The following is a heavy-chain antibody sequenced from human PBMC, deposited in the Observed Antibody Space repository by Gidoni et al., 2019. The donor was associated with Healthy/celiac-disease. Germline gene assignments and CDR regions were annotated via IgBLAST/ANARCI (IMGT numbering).Heavy chain of an antibody. CDR1: GGSISSYY. J-gene: IGHJ4*02. D-gene: IGHD5-12*01. CDR3: ARGSRWLPNY. V-gene: IGHV4-59*01. Sequence: QVQLQESGPGLVKPSETLSLTCTVSGGSISSYYWSWIRQPPGKGLEWIGYIYYSGGTNYNPSLKSRVTISVDTSKNQFSLKLSSVTAADTAVYYCARGSRWLPNYWSQGTLVTVSS. CDR2: IYYSGGT.